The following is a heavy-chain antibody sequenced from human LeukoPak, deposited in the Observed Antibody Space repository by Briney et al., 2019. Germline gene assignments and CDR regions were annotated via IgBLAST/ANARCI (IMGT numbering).Heavy chain of an antibody. D-gene: IGHD6-19*01. Sequence: SETLSLTCAVNGGSFSGHYWTWIRQSPGKGLEWIGEVNHSGSTNYNPSLKGRGTISVDTSKNQFSLKLISVTAAEAAVYYCARKSGRSGGPNQIYYYYGLDVWGQGTTVIVSS. J-gene: IGHJ6*02. CDR2: VNHSGST. V-gene: IGHV4-34*01. CDR3: ARKSGRSGGPNQIYYYYGLDV. CDR1: GGSFSGHY.